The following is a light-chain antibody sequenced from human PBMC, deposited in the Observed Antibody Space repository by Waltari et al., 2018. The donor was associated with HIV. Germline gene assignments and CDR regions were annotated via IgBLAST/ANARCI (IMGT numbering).Light chain of an antibody. Sequence: EIVLTQSPGTLSLSPGERATLSCRASQSFSSNSLAWYRPKDGQAPSLLIYGASSRATGIPDRFSGSGSGTDFTLTISRLEPEDFAVYYCQQYGRSPPTFGQGTRLEIK. CDR1: QSFSSNS. CDR3: QQYGRSPPT. V-gene: IGKV3-20*01. J-gene: IGKJ5*01. CDR2: GAS.